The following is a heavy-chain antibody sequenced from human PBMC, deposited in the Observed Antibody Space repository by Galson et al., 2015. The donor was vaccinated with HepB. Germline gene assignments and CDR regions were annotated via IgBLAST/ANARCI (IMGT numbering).Heavy chain of an antibody. CDR3: TRLGDLSGYSSL. Sequence: SLRLSCAASGFTFSGSAMHWVRQASGRGLEWVGRIGSKANSYATAYAASVKGRFTISRDDSKNTACMQMNSLKTEDTAVYSCTRLGDLSGYSSLWGQGTPVTVSS. D-gene: IGHD6-13*01. V-gene: IGHV3-73*01. CDR1: GFTFSGSA. CDR2: IGSKANSYAT. J-gene: IGHJ4*02.